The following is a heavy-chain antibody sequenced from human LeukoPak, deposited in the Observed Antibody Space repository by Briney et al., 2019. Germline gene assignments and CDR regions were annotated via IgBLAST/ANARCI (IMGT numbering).Heavy chain of an antibody. CDR1: GDSISIGSYY. CDR2: IYTSGST. CDR3: ARRVGATYYFDY. V-gene: IGHV4-61*09. J-gene: IGHJ4*02. Sequence: DPSETLSLTCTVSGDSISIGSYYWSWIRQPAGKGLEWIGHIYTSGSTNYHPSLRSRVTISLDTSKNQFSLKLNSVTAPDTAVYYCARRVGATYYFDYWGQGTLVTVSS. D-gene: IGHD1-26*01.